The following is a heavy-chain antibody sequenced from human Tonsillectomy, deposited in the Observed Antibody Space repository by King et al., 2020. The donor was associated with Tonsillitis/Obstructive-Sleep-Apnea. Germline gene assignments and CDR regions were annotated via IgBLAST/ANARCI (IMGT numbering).Heavy chain of an antibody. J-gene: IGHJ3*02. CDR3: ASSPRVAGAFDI. CDR2: INHSGST. CDR1: GGSFSGYY. D-gene: IGHD3-3*01. V-gene: IGHV4-34*01. Sequence: VQLQQWGAGLLKPSETLSLTCAVYGGSFSGYYWSWIRQPPGKGLEWIGEINHSGSTNYNPSLKSRVAISVDTSKKQFSLKLSSVTAADTAVYYCASSPRVAGAFDIWGQGTMVTVSS.